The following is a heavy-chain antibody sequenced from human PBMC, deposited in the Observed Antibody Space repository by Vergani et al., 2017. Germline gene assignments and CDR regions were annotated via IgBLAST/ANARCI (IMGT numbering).Heavy chain of an antibody. V-gene: IGHV4-34*01. CDR2: INHSGST. D-gene: IGHD6-13*01. CDR1: GGSFSAYY. J-gene: IGHJ6*03. CDR3: ARGGGIAAAGHYYFYYMDV. Sequence: QVQLQQWGAGLLKPSETLSLTCAVYGGSFSAYYWSWIRQPPGKGLEWIGEINHSGSTNYNPSLKSRVTMSVDTSKNQFSLKLSSVTAADTALYYCARGGGIAAAGHYYFYYMDVWGKGTTVTVSS.